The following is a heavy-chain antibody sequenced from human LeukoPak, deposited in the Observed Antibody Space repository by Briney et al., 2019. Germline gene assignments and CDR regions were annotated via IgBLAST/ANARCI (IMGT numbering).Heavy chain of an antibody. CDR1: GFTFSSYW. CDR3: AKAATQWLVLRYFDY. CDR2: ISGSGGST. J-gene: IGHJ4*02. Sequence: PGGSLRLSCAASGFTFSSYWMSWVRQAPGKGLEWVSAISGSGGSTYYADSVKGRFTISRDNSKNTLYLQMNSLRAEDTAVYYCAKAATQWLVLRYFDYWGQGTLVTVSS. D-gene: IGHD6-19*01. V-gene: IGHV3-23*01.